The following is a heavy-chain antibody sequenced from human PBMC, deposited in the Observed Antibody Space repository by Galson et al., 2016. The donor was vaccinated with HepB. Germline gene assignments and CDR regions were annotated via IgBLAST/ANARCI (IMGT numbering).Heavy chain of an antibody. CDR2: INPNGGST. J-gene: IGHJ5*02. D-gene: IGHD3-10*01. CDR1: GYTFSSYY. Sequence: SVKVSCKASGYTFSSYYIHWVRQARGQGLEWMGIINPNGGSTTYPQRFHGRITMTRDTSTSTVYMELSSLRSEDTAVYYCARAHPPSAYGSGSVKYNWFDPWGLGTLVTVSS. CDR3: ARAHPPSAYGSGSVKYNWFDP. V-gene: IGHV1-46*01.